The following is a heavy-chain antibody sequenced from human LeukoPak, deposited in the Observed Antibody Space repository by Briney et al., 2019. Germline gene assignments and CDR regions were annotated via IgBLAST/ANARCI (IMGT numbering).Heavy chain of an antibody. V-gene: IGHV5-51*01. D-gene: IGHD5-12*01. Sequence: GESRQISCKASGYIFTNYWIGWVRQMPGKGLEWMGIIYPRDSDTRYSPSFQGQVTVSADKSISSAYLQWNTLEASDTAMYYCARRQYSGYDFDFWGQGTLVPVSS. CDR3: ARRQYSGYDFDF. CDR1: GYIFTNYW. CDR2: IYPRDSDT. J-gene: IGHJ4*02.